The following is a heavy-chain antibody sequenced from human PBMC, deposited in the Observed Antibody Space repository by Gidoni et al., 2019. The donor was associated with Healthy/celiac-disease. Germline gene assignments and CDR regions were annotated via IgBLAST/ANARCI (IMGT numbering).Heavy chain of an antibody. Sequence: EVQLVESGGGLVQPGGSLRLSCAPSGFTFISYSMNWVRQAPGKGLEWVSYISSSSSTIYYADSVKGRFTISRDNAKNSLYLQMNSLRAEDTAVYYCARGGVAGMGYWGQGTLVTVSS. CDR1: GFTFISYS. CDR2: ISSSSSTI. J-gene: IGHJ4*02. V-gene: IGHV3-48*01. D-gene: IGHD6-19*01. CDR3: ARGGVAGMGY.